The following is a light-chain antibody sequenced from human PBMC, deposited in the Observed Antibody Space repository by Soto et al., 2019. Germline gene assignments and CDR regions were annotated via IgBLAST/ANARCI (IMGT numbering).Light chain of an antibody. CDR1: QSVNRY. CDR3: QWRGSWPPYT. Sequence: EIVFTQSPATLSLSPGERATLSCRASQSVNRYLAWYQQKPGQAPRLHIYDSSNRATGIPARFSGSGAGRDFAVAISSLEPEDFAVYYWQWRGSWPPYTFGQGTKLDIK. J-gene: IGKJ2*01. CDR2: DSS. V-gene: IGKV3-11*02.